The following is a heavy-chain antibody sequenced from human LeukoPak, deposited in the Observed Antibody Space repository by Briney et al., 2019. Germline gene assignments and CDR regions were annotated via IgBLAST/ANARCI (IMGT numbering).Heavy chain of an antibody. V-gene: IGHV1-46*01. CDR1: GYTFTSYY. CDR3: ARDWLGEGYDY. J-gene: IGHJ4*02. D-gene: IGHD3-10*01. CDR2: INPTGGST. Sequence: ASVKVSCKASGYTFTSYYMHWVRQAPGQGLEWMGLINPTGGSTGYAQKLQGRVTMTTDTSTSTAYMELRSLRSDDTAVYYCARDWLGEGYDYWGQGTLVTVSS.